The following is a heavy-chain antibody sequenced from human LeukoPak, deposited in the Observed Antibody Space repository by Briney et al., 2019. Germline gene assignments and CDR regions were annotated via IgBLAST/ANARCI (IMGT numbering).Heavy chain of an antibody. J-gene: IGHJ2*01. CDR3: ARHPGKVTNDWYFDL. Sequence: ASVKVSCKAPGYTFTDYYMHWVRQAPGQGLEWMGWINPNSGDSNYAQKFQDRVTMTRDTSINTAYMELSRLRSDDTAVYYCARHPGKVTNDWYFDLWGRGTLVTVSS. CDR2: INPNSGDS. CDR1: GYTFTDYY. D-gene: IGHD4-23*01. V-gene: IGHV1-2*02.